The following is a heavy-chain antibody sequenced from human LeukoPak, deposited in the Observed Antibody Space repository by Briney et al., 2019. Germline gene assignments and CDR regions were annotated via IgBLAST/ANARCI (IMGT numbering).Heavy chain of an antibody. CDR2: IYTSGST. CDR1: GYSISSGYY. J-gene: IGHJ4*02. CDR3: ALSPLGAAGTWSGLFDY. D-gene: IGHD6-13*01. Sequence: SETLSLTCAVSGYSISSGYYWGWIRQPPGRGLEWIGSIYTSGSTYYNPSLKSRVTISVDTSKNQFSLKLSSVTAAETAVYYCALSPLGAAGTWSGLFDYWGQGTLVTVSS. V-gene: IGHV4-38-2*01.